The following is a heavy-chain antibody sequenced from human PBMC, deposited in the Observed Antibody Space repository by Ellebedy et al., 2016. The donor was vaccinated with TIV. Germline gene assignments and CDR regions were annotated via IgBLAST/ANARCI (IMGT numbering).Heavy chain of an antibody. CDR2: INPSGGST. V-gene: IGHV1-46*04. CDR1: GYTFTSYY. J-gene: IGHJ4*02. D-gene: IGHD1-1*01. Sequence: ASVKVSCKTSGYTFTSYYMHWVRQAPGQGPEVMGIINPSGGSTSYAQKLEGRVTLTRERSTTTFYMELSPLRYEDTAVYYCARWGQLGYDYWGQGTLVTVSS. CDR3: ARWGQLGYDY.